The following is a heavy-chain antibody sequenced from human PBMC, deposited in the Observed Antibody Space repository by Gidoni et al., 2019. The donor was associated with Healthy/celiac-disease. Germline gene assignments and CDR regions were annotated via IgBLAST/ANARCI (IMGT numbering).Heavy chain of an antibody. Sequence: QVQLQESGPGLVKPSETLSLTCTVSGGSISSYYWSWFRQPPGKGLEWIGYIYYRGSTNYNPSLKSRVTISVDTSKNQFSLKLSSVTAADTAVYYCARGGVGYNSYFSFGYWGQGTLVTVSS. CDR3: ARGGVGYNSYFSFGY. D-gene: IGHD5-12*01. V-gene: IGHV4-59*01. J-gene: IGHJ4*02. CDR2: IYYRGST. CDR1: GGSISSYY.